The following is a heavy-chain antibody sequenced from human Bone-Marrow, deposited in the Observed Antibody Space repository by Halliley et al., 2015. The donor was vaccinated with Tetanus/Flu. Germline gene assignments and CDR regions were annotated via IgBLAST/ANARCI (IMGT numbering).Heavy chain of an antibody. D-gene: IGHD6-19*01. Sequence: QLVQSGAEVKKPGESLKISCKGSGYNFINDWIAWVRQMPGKGLEWMGIIYPGDSDTIYSPSFQGQVTISADKSISTAYLHWTSLKASDSAIYYWARRRAGVWYFDYWGQGTLVTVSS. CDR3: ARRRAGVWYFDY. J-gene: IGHJ4*02. CDR2: IYPGDSDT. CDR1: GYNFINDW. V-gene: IGHV5-51*03.